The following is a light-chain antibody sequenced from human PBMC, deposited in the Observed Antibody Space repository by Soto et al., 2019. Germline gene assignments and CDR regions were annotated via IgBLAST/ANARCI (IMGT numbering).Light chain of an antibody. J-gene: IGLJ2*01. CDR1: SSDISSS. CDR3: QTWRTSITVV. V-gene: IGLV4-69*01. Sequence: QSALTQSPSASASLGASVKITCTLSSSDISSSIALPQQQPETGPRYLMKLDSDGNHTKGDAIPDRFSGSSSGAERYLTISSLQSEDEADYYCQTWRTSITVVFGGGTQLTVL. CDR2: LDSDGNH.